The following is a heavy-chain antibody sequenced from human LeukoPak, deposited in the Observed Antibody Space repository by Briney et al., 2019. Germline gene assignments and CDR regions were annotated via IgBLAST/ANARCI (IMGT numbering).Heavy chain of an antibody. CDR2: ISGSGGST. CDR3: AKGVAAAANPSLFDY. Sequence: GGSLRLSCAASGFTFSSYAMSWVRQAPGKGLEWVSAISGSGGSTYYADSVKGRFTISRDNSKNTLYLQMNGLRAEDTAVYYCAKGVAAAANPSLFDYWGQGTLVTVSS. CDR1: GFTFSSYA. J-gene: IGHJ4*02. V-gene: IGHV3-23*01. D-gene: IGHD6-13*01.